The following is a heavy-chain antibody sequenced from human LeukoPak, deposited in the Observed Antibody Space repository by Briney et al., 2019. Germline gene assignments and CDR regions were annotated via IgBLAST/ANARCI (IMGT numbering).Heavy chain of an antibody. CDR3: ASGSSSSGEGWFDP. D-gene: IGHD6-6*01. CDR1: GYTFTSYA. CDR2: INAGNGNT. J-gene: IGHJ5*02. V-gene: IGHV1-3*01. Sequence: GGSLRLSCAASGYTFTSYAMHWVRQAPGQRLEWMGWINAGNGNTKYSQKFQGRVTITRDTSASTAYMELSSLRSEDTAVYYCASGSSSSGEGWFDPWGQGTLVTVSS.